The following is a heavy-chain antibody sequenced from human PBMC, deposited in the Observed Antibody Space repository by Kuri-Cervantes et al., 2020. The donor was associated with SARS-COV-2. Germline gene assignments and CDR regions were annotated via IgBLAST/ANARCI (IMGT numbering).Heavy chain of an antibody. V-gene: IGHV4-39*02. Sequence: SETLSLTCTVSGASISSSTYYWGWIRQSPGKGLEWLGSIYESGDTYYKPSLNSRITISVDTSKNLFSLRLTSVTATDTAIYYCATGRVVPGGYWFAPWGQGILVTVSS. CDR3: ATGRVVPGGYWFAP. J-gene: IGHJ5*02. CDR1: GASISSSTYY. D-gene: IGHD2-2*01. CDR2: IYESGDT.